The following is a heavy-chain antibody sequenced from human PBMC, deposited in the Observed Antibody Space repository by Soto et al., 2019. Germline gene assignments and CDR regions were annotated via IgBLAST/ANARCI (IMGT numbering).Heavy chain of an antibody. CDR2: TYYRSQWHY. J-gene: IGHJ4*02. Sequence: SQTLSLTCAISGDSVSNNGAAWNWIRQSPSRGLEWLGRTYYRSQWHYDYATFVRSRITINPDTSKNQFSLHLNSVTPEDTAVYYCARDPPDFNSGFDYWGPGTQVTVSS. CDR1: GDSVSNNGAA. D-gene: IGHD1-26*01. V-gene: IGHV6-1*01. CDR3: ARDPPDFNSGFDY.